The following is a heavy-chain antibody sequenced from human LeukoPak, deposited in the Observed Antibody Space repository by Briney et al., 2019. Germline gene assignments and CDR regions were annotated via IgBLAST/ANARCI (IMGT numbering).Heavy chain of an antibody. CDR2: INYSGTT. CDR1: RGSFSSSSYF. D-gene: IGHD5-18*01. Sequence: PSETLSLTCTVSRGSFSSSSYFCGWIRQPPGMGLEWLATINYSGTTYYHPSLKRRVTTSVDTSNNQISLKLSYATAADTADYYRARLRGGVQLWGDWGQGALVTVSS. CDR3: ARLRGGVQLWGD. J-gene: IGHJ4*01. V-gene: IGHV4-39*01.